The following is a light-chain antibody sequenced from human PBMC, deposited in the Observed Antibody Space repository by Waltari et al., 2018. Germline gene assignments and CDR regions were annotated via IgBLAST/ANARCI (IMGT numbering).Light chain of an antibody. V-gene: IGLV2-8*01. CDR2: EVS. Sequence: QSALTQPPSASGSPGQSVTISSTGTRSDIGVYNYVSWFQQHPDKAPKLMIYEVSKRPSGVPDRFSGSKSGNTASLTVSGLQAEDEADYYCSSYAGSKTLIFGGGTKLTVL. CDR3: SSYAGSKTLI. J-gene: IGLJ2*01. CDR1: RSDIGVYNY.